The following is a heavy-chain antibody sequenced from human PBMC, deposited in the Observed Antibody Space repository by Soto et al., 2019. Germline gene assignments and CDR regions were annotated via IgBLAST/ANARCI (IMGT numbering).Heavy chain of an antibody. J-gene: IGHJ6*02. Sequence: GGSLRLSCAASGFTFSTYAMHWVSQAPGKVREWVAVISYEGSNKYYADSVKGRFTISRDNSKNTLYLQMISLRAEDTAVYYCARVQEEQLVNYYCYGMDVWGQGTTVTVSS. V-gene: IGHV3-30-3*01. CDR3: ARVQEEQLVNYYCYGMDV. CDR2: ISYEGSNK. CDR1: GFTFSTYA. D-gene: IGHD6-13*01.